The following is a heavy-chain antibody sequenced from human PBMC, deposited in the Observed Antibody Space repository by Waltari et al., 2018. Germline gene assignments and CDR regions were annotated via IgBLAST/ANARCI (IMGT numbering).Heavy chain of an antibody. CDR2: IRHPGNN. D-gene: IGHD3-3*01. Sequence: QVQLQQWGARLLKPSETLSLTCSVSGASFSAYYWGWVRHVPGKGLEWIRQIRHPGNNNYTPPLQSRVAISIDTSRNQFSLRVFSVTAADTGLYFCTRGGNYDFWSHRPFVDPWGQGTQVTVSS. CDR3: TRGGNYDFWSHRPFVDP. V-gene: IGHV4-34*01. J-gene: IGHJ5*02. CDR1: GASFSAYY.